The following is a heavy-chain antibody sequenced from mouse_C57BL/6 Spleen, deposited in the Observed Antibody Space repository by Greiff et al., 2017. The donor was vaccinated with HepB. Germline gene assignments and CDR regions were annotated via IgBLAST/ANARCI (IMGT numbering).Heavy chain of an antibody. CDR1: GYAFTNYL. V-gene: IGHV1-54*01. Sequence: VKLMESGAELVRPGTSVKVSCKASGYAFTNYLIEWVKQRPGQGLEWIGVINPGSGGTNYNEKFKGKATLTADKSSSTAYMQLSSLTSEDSAVYFCARRGYDDYWGQGTTLTVSS. CDR3: ARRGYDDY. D-gene: IGHD2-10*02. J-gene: IGHJ2*01. CDR2: INPGSGGT.